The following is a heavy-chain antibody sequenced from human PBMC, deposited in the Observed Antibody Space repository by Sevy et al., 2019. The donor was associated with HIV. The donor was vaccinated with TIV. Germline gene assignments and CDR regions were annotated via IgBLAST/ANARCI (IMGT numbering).Heavy chain of an antibody. CDR3: AKDRGYYYYYGMDV. D-gene: IGHD3-10*01. J-gene: IGHJ6*02. Sequence: GGSLRLSCAASGFTFSSYGMHWVRQAPGKGLEWEAVISYDGSNKYYADSVKGRFTISRDNSKNTLYLQMNSLRAEDTAVYYCAKDRGYYYYYGMDVWGQGTTVTVSS. V-gene: IGHV3-30*18. CDR1: GFTFSSYG. CDR2: ISYDGSNK.